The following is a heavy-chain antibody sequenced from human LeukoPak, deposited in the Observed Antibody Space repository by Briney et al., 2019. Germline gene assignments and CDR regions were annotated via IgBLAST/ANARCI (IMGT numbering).Heavy chain of an antibody. CDR1: GFTFSSYW. CDR2: INTDETIT. Sequence: PGGSLRLSCAASGFTFSSYWMHWVRQAPGKGLVWVSRINTDETITTYADSVKGRFTISRDNAKNTLYLQMNSLRAEDTAVYYCARATYYYDSSGYRAVYYFDYWGKGTLVTVSS. V-gene: IGHV3-74*01. D-gene: IGHD3-22*01. CDR3: ARATYYYDSSGYRAVYYFDY. J-gene: IGHJ4*02.